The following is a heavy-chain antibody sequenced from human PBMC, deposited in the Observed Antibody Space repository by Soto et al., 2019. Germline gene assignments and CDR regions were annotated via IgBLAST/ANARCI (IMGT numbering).Heavy chain of an antibody. J-gene: IGHJ6*02. V-gene: IGHV4-59*12. Sequence: PSETLSLTCTVSGGSISGFYWSWIRQPPGKGLEWIGYIYCSGSTNYNPSLESRVTISVDTSKNQFSLKLTSLSAADTAVYFCARDRYGLDVWGQGTKVTVSS. CDR2: IYCSGST. CDR1: GGSISGFY. CDR3: ARDRYGLDV.